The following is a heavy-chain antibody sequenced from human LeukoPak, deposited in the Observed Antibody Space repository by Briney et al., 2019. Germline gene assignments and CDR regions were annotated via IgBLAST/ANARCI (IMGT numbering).Heavy chain of an antibody. Sequence: GGSLRLSCAASGFTFSSYSMNWVRQAPGKGLEWVSSISSSSHYIHYADSVEGRFTISRDNAKNSLYLQMNSLRAEDTAVYYCARGRGSGNDLDCWGQGTLVTVSS. CDR2: ISSSSHYI. CDR3: ARGRGSGNDLDC. J-gene: IGHJ4*02. V-gene: IGHV3-21*01. CDR1: GFTFSSYS. D-gene: IGHD3-16*01.